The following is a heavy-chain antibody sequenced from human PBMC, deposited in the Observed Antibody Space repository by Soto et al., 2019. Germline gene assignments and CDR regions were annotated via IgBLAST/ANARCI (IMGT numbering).Heavy chain of an antibody. V-gene: IGHV4-39*02. J-gene: IGHJ4*01. CDR2: VSSSGAA. Sequence: SETLSLTCDVSGDSLSSNNYYWAWIRQPPGRGLEWIGSVSSSGAAFYNPSLRTRLTMSVDTSKNDFSLRLTSVTASDTAVYYCARPDRSTWAAPFGSSGQGTLVTVSS. CDR3: ARPDRSTWAAPFGS. CDR1: GDSLSSNNYY. D-gene: IGHD6-13*01.